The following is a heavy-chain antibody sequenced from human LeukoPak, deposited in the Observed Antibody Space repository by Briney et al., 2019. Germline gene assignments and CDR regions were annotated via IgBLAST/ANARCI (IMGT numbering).Heavy chain of an antibody. V-gene: IGHV1-69*04. D-gene: IGHD2-15*01. CDR1: GGTFSSYA. CDR2: IIPILGIA. CDR3: AILGYSGRDYGMDV. J-gene: IGHJ6*02. Sequence: ESSVKVSCKASGGTFSSYAISWVRQAPGQGLEWMGRIIPILGIANYAQKFQGRVTITADKSTSTAYMELSSLRSEDTAVYYCAILGYSGRDYGMDVWGQGTTVTVSS.